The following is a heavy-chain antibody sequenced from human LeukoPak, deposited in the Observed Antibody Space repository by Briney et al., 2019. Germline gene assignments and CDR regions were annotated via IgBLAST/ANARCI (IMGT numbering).Heavy chain of an antibody. CDR2: ISAYNGNT. Sequence: EASVKVSCKASGYTFTCYGISWVRQAPGQGLEWMGWISAYNGNTNYAQKLQGRVTMTTDTSTSTAYMELRSLRSDDTAVYYCARDRYGDGVDYWGQGTLVTVSS. D-gene: IGHD4-17*01. CDR3: ARDRYGDGVDY. V-gene: IGHV1-18*04. J-gene: IGHJ4*02. CDR1: GYTFTCYG.